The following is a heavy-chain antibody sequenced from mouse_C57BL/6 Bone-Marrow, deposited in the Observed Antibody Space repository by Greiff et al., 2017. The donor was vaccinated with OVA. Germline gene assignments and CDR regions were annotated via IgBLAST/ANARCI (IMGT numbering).Heavy chain of an antibody. CDR2: ISYSGST. V-gene: IGHV3-8*01. CDR1: GYSITSDY. CDR3: ARAHDGYYLRLDY. D-gene: IGHD2-3*01. Sequence: EVKVVESGPGLAKPSQTLSLTCSVTGYSITSDYWNWIRKFPGNKLEYMGYISYSGSTYYNPSLKSRISITRDTSKNQYYLQLNSVTTEDTATYYCARAHDGYYLRLDYWGQGTTLTVSS. J-gene: IGHJ2*01.